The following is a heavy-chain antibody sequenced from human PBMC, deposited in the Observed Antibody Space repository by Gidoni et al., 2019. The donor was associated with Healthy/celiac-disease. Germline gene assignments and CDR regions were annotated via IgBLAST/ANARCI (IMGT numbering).Heavy chain of an antibody. CDR2: IYYSGST. J-gene: IGHJ4*02. V-gene: IGHV4-39*01. D-gene: IGHD2-21*01. CDR3: ASLPYCGGDCYFDY. Sequence: LHLQGSCPGQVKPPQTLFLTSPVSGCSISSSIYYWGWIRQPPGTGLGWIGSIYYSGSTSSNPSLKSRFTISVDTSKNQFSLKLSSVTAADTAVYYCASLPYCGGDCYFDYWGQGTLVTVSS. CDR1: GCSISSSIYY.